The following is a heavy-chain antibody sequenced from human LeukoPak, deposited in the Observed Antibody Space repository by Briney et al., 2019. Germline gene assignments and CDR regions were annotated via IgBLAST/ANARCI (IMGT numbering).Heavy chain of an antibody. J-gene: IGHJ5*02. CDR3: ARGGGYNWFDP. V-gene: IGHV4-34*01. CDR1: GGSFSGYY. Sequence: PSETLSLTCAVYGGSFSGYYWSWIRQPPGKGLEWIGEINHSGNTNYNPSLKSRVTISVDTSKNQFSLTLSSVTAADTAVYYCARGGGYNWFDPWGQGTLVTVSS. CDR2: INHSGNT. D-gene: IGHD3-10*01.